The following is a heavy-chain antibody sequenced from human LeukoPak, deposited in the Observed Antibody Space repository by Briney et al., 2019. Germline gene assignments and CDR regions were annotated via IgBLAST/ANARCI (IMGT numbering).Heavy chain of an antibody. D-gene: IGHD2-2*01. V-gene: IGHV4-4*09. CDR3: ARHGVPAAGYYYYYMDV. J-gene: IGHJ6*03. Sequence: SETLSLTCTVSGGSISSYYWNWIRQPPGKGLEWIGYIYTSGSTNYNPSLKSRVTISVDTSKNQFSLKLSSVTAADTAVYYCARHGVPAAGYYYYYMDVWGKGTTVTVSS. CDR2: IYTSGST. CDR1: GGSISSYY.